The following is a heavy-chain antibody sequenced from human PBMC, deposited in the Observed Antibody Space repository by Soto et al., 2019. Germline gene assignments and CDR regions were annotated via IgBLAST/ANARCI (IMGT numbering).Heavy chain of an antibody. Sequence: SETLSLTCTVSGGSINSGGYSWTWIRQPPGKGLEWIGFIYHTGTTYYNQSLKNRVTISVDRSKNQFSLKLNSVTAADTFLYYFARGVNYYDSSGSSWFDPWGQGALVTVSS. CDR1: GGSINSGGYS. CDR3: ARGVNYYDSSGSSWFDP. J-gene: IGHJ5*02. V-gene: IGHV4-30-2*01. D-gene: IGHD3-22*01. CDR2: IYHTGTT.